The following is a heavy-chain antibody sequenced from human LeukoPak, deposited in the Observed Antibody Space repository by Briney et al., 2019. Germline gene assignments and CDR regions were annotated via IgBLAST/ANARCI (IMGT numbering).Heavy chain of an antibody. Sequence: SETLSLTCTVSGGSISSYYWSWIRQPPGKGLEWIGYIYYSGSTNYNPSLKSRVTISVDTSKNQFSLKLSSVTAADTAVYYCARHNNVGVGDYWGQGTLVTVSS. J-gene: IGHJ4*02. CDR1: GGSISSYY. D-gene: IGHD1/OR15-1a*01. CDR2: IYYSGST. CDR3: ARHNNVGVGDY. V-gene: IGHV4-59*08.